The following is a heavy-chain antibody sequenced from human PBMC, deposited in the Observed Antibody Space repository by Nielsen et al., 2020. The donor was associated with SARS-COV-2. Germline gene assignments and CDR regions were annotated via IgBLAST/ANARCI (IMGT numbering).Heavy chain of an antibody. J-gene: IGHJ5*02. CDR1: GLTFTSSA. CDR2: IVVGSGNT. Sequence: SVKVSCKASGLTFTSSAVQWVRQARGQRLEWIGWIVVGSGNTNYAQKFQERVTITRDMSTSTAYMELSSLRSEDTAVYYCAADRGIDWFDPWGQGTLVTVSS. D-gene: IGHD3-10*01. CDR3: AADRGIDWFDP. V-gene: IGHV1-58*01.